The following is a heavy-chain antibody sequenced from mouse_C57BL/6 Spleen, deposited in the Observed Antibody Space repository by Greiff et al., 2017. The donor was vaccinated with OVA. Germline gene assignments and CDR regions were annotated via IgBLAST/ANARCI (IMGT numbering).Heavy chain of an antibody. D-gene: IGHD6-5*01. CDR2: INYDGSST. J-gene: IGHJ4*01. CDR3: ARILLNYYAMDY. CDR1: GFTFSDYY. V-gene: IGHV5-16*01. Sequence: EVQLVESEGGLVKPGSSMKLSCTASGFTFSDYYMAWVRQVPEKGLEWVANINYDGSSTYYLDSLKSRFIISRDNAKNILYLQMSSLKSEDTATYYCARILLNYYAMDYWGQGTSVTVSS.